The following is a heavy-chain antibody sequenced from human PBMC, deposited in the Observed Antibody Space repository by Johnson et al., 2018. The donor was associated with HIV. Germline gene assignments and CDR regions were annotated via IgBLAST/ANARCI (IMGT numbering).Heavy chain of an antibody. D-gene: IGHD6-19*01. CDR3: ARPDGAVASDFNAFDI. V-gene: IGHV3-20*04. J-gene: IGHJ3*02. CDR2: INWNGGST. CDR1: GFTFDDYG. Sequence: EVHLVESGGGVVRPGGSLRLSCVASGFTFDDYGMTWVRQAPGKGLEWVSGINWNGGSTGYADSVKGRFTISRDNAKNSLYLQMNSLRAEDTALYYCARPDGAVASDFNAFDIWGQGTMVTVSS.